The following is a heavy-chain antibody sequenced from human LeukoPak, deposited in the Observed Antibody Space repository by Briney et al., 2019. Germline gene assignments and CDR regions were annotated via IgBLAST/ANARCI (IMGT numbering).Heavy chain of an antibody. Sequence: PGGSLRLSCAASGCTFINNAMSWVRQAPGKGLEWVSGISGGSGGSTYYADSVKGRFTISRDNSQNTMYLQMNSLRPEDTAVYYCARVHGYSYGQYYFDYWGRGTLVTVSS. V-gene: IGHV3-23*01. D-gene: IGHD5-18*01. J-gene: IGHJ4*02. CDR1: GCTFINNA. CDR2: ISGGSGGST. CDR3: ARVHGYSYGQYYFDY.